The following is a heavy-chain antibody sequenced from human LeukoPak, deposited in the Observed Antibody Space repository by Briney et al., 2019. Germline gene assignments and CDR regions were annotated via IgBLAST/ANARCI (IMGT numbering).Heavy chain of an antibody. CDR3: ARVQAQRYYFDY. Sequence: PGGSLRLSCAASGFTFSTYWMTWVRQAPGKGLEWVANIKQDESGKYYVDSVKGRFTISRDNAKNSLYLQMNSLRAEDTAVYYCARVQAQRYYFDYWGQGTLVAVSS. V-gene: IGHV3-7*01. CDR2: IKQDESGK. J-gene: IGHJ4*02. D-gene: IGHD6-25*01. CDR1: GFTFSTYW.